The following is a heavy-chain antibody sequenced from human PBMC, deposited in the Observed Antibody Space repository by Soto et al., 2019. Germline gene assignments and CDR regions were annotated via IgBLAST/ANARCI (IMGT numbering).Heavy chain of an antibody. J-gene: IGHJ4*02. D-gene: IGHD3-10*01. CDR1: GFAVSNYP. CDR3: AREFAPGSPNYDY. V-gene: IGHV3-23*01. CDR2: FTRSGNT. Sequence: GGSLRLSCAAAGFAVSNYPMSFVRQAPGKGLEWVSTFTRSGNTYYADSVKGRFTISRDNSKNTLYLQMDSLRAEDTAVYYCAREFAPGSPNYDYWGLGTLVTVSS.